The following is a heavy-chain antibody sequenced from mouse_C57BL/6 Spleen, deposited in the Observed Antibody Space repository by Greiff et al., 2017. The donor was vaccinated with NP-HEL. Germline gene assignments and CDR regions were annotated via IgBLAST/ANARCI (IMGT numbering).Heavy chain of an antibody. CDR2: INPNNGGT. J-gene: IGHJ1*03. D-gene: IGHD1-1*01. CDR1: GYTFTDYN. V-gene: IGHV1-18*01. Sequence: EVQLQQSGPELVKPGASVKIPCKASGYTFTDYNMDWVKQSHGKSLEWIGDINPNNGGTIYNQKFKGKATLTVDKSSSTAYMELRSLTSEDTAVYYCAREIYYYGSSYGYFDVWGTGTTVTVSS. CDR3: AREIYYYGSSYGYFDV.